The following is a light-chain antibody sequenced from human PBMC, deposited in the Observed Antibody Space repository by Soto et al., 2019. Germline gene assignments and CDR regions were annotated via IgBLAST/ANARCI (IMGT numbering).Light chain of an antibody. Sequence: EIVLTQSPCTLSLSPGERATLSCRASQSVSSSYLAWYQQKPGQAPRLLIYGASSRATGIPDRFSGSGSGTDFTLTISRLEPEDFAVYYCQQYGSPPPLTFGGGTKVDIK. V-gene: IGKV3-20*01. CDR2: GAS. J-gene: IGKJ4*01. CDR3: QQYGSPPPLT. CDR1: QSVSSSY.